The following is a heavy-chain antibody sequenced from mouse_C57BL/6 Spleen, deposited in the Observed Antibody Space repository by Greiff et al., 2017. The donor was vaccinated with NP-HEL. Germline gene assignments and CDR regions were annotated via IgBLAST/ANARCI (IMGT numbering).Heavy chain of an antibody. Sequence: EVMLVESGGGLVKPGGSLKLSCAASGFTFSSYAMSWVRQTPEKRLEWVATISDGGSYTYYPDNVKGRFTISRDNAKNNLYLQMSHLKSEDTAMYYCARDGIYYGNYRFAYWGQGTLVTVSA. CDR3: ARDGIYYGNYRFAY. J-gene: IGHJ3*01. CDR1: GFTFSSYA. D-gene: IGHD2-1*01. CDR2: ISDGGSYT. V-gene: IGHV5-4*01.